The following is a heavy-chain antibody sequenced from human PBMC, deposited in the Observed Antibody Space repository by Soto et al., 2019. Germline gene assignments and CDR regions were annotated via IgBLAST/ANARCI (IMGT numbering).Heavy chain of an antibody. D-gene: IGHD2-15*01. Sequence: ASVKVSCKVSGYTLTELSMHWVRQAPGKGLEWMGGFDPEDGETIYAQKFQGRVTMTEDTSTDTAYMELSSLRSEDTAVYYCAIGGRSVHYLDYWGKGTLVTVS. CDR1: GYTLTELS. CDR3: AIGGRSVHYLDY. CDR2: FDPEDGET. J-gene: IGHJ4*02. V-gene: IGHV1-24*01.